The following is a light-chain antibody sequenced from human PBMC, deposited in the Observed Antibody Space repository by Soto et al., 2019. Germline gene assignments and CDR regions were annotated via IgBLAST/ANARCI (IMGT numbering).Light chain of an antibody. CDR1: QSIASW. V-gene: IGKV1-5*01. CDR3: QQYNSYSWT. CDR2: GAS. J-gene: IGKJ1*01. Sequence: ILMTRYHSPLSASVGDRVTITCRASQSIASWLAWYQQKPGQAPRLLIYGASDWDTGVPARFSGSGSGTDFTLTISSLQPVDFATYYCQQYNSYSWTHGQATEV.